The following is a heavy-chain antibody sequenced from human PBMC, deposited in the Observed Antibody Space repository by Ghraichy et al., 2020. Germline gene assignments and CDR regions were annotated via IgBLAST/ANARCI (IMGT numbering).Heavy chain of an antibody. D-gene: IGHD4-17*01. V-gene: IGHV4-39*02. CDR3: VKDHGDFGAGRWFDP. Sequence: LSLTCSVSGDSISSTHYYWGWIRQPPGKGLEWIGSISYRGSTYSNPSLKSRVTLSVDTSKNQFSLKVTSMTAADTAVYFCVKDHGDFGAGRWFDPWGLGNMVTISS. J-gene: IGHJ5*02. CDR1: GDSISSTHYY. CDR2: ISYRGST.